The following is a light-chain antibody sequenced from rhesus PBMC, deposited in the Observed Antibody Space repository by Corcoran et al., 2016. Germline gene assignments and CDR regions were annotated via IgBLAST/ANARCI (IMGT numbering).Light chain of an antibody. V-gene: IGLV5-69*01. Sequence: QPAVTKLTSLTASPGASDRLSCTLRRGINVGIYSIFWYQQKPGSPPRYLLYYYSDSSQGWGSGVPNRFSGSKDTSANAGLLLISGLPSEDAADYYCATGHSSADIFGVGTRLTVL. CDR3: ATGHSSADI. CDR1: RGINVGIYS. CDR2: YYSDSSQ. J-gene: IGLJ1*01.